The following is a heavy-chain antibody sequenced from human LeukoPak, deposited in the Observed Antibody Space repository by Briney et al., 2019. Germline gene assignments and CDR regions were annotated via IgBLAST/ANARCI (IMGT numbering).Heavy chain of an antibody. CDR2: VSSNGGST. D-gene: IGHD3-22*01. CDR3: VKGDVYYYDSGAYPH. Sequence: PGGSLRLSCSASGFTFSHYAMHWVRQAPGKGLEYLSTVSSNGGSTYYTDSVKGRFTISRDNSKNTLYLQMSSLRAEDTAVYYCVKGDVYYYDSGAYPHWGQGTLVTVSS. J-gene: IGHJ1*01. V-gene: IGHV3-64D*06. CDR1: GFTFSHYA.